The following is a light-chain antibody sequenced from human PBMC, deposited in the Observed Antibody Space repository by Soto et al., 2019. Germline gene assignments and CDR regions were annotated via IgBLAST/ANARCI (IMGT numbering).Light chain of an antibody. CDR3: QQYNDYQYT. CDR2: KAT. J-gene: IGKJ2*01. V-gene: IGKV1-5*03. CDR1: QSITTW. Sequence: DIEMNQSPSTLSASVGDRVTITCRASQSITTWLAWYQQKPGKAPKLLTYKATNVQTGVPSRFSGSGSGTEFSLTISSLQPEDFAIYYCQQYNDYQYTFGQGTKLEIK.